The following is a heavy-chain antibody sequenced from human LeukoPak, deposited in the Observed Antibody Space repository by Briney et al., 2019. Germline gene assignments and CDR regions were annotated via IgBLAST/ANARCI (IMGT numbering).Heavy chain of an antibody. Sequence: QPGGSLRLSCGASGFTFRSYAMSWVRQAPGKGLEWVPAISGSGGSTYYADSVKGRFTISRDNSKNTLYLQMNSLRVEDTAVYYCAKDKVEVGSVRWFDYWGQGTLVTVSS. J-gene: IGHJ4*02. D-gene: IGHD1-26*01. CDR3: AKDKVEVGSVRWFDY. CDR2: ISGSGGST. CDR1: GFTFRSYA. V-gene: IGHV3-23*01.